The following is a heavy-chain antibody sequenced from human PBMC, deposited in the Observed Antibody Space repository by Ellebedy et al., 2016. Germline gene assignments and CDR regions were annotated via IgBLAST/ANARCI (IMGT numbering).Heavy chain of an antibody. CDR1: GYTFTNYY. J-gene: IGHJ2*01. CDR2: INPSGGNT. Sequence: ASVKVSCXASGYTFTNYYVHWVRQAPGQGLEWMGIINPSGGNTRYTQRFQGRVSMTRDTSTSTVYMEVNSLRSEDTAVYFCARVPPRGLENNWYFDLWGRGTPVTVSS. D-gene: IGHD2/OR15-2a*01. CDR3: ARVPPRGLENNWYFDL. V-gene: IGHV1-46*03.